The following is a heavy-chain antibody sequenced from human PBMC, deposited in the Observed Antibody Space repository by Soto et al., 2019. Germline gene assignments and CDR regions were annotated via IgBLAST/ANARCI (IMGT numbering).Heavy chain of an antibody. Sequence: KPSETLSLTCTVSRGSINTFYWSWVRQPAGKGLEWIGRIFSSGSTSFNPSLESRVAMSVDTSKNHFSLNLSSVTAADMAVYYCAREGSYSAYNFAHGIQLWSFDFWGQGALVTVSS. CDR1: RGSINTFY. J-gene: IGHJ4*02. CDR2: IFSSGST. V-gene: IGHV4-4*07. CDR3: AREGSYSAYNFAHGIQLWSFDF. D-gene: IGHD5-12*01.